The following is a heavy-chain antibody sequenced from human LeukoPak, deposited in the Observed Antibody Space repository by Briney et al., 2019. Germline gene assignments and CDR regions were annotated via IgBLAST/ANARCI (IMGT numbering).Heavy chain of an antibody. CDR2: IYYSGST. Sequence: SETLSLTCTVSGGSISSSSHYWGWTRQPPGKGLEWIASIYYSGSTYYNPSLKSRVTISVDTSKNQFSLKMSSVTAADTAVYYCARLYGNYQNYFDYWGQGTLVTVSS. D-gene: IGHD1-7*01. V-gene: IGHV4-39*07. CDR1: GGSISSSSHY. J-gene: IGHJ4*02. CDR3: ARLYGNYQNYFDY.